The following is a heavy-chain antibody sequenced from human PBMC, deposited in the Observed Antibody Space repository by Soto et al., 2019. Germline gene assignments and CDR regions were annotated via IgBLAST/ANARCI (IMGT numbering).Heavy chain of an antibody. J-gene: IGHJ1*01. CDR1: GYTFTSYG. V-gene: IGHV1-18*01. CDR3: ARDAHTSELLSPAEYFQH. D-gene: IGHD3-10*01. CDR2: ISAYNGNT. Sequence: ASVKVSCKASGYTFTSYGISWVRQAPGQGLEWMGWISAYNGNTNCAQKLQGRVTMTTDTSTSTAYMELRSLRSDDTAVYYCARDAHTSELLSPAEYFQHWGQGTLVTVSS.